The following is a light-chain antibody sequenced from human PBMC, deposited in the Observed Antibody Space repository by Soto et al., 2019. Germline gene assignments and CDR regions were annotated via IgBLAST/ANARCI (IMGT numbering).Light chain of an antibody. CDR1: QSINKY. V-gene: IGKV1-39*01. J-gene: IGKJ4*01. CDR2: AAS. Sequence: DIQMTQSPFSLSASVGDRVTITCRASQSINKYLNWYRQKPGKAPELLIYAASSLQNVVASTFSGSGSGTDFTLTISSLQPKDFATYYCQQSYDSPLTFGGWTNVEIK. CDR3: QQSYDSPLT.